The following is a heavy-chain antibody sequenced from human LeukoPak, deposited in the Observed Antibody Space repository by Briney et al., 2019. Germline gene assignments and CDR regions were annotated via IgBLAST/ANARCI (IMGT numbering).Heavy chain of an antibody. CDR1: GGSISSYY. D-gene: IGHD2/OR15-2a*01. J-gene: IGHJ4*02. CDR3: ARVSSFPRGWYYFDY. V-gene: IGHV4-59*01. CDR2: IYNSGST. Sequence: SETLSLTCTVSGGSISSYYWSWIRQPPGKGLEWIGYIYNSGSTNYNPSLESRVTISVDTSKNQFSLKLSSVTAADTAVYYCARVSSFPRGWYYFDYWGQGTLVTVSS.